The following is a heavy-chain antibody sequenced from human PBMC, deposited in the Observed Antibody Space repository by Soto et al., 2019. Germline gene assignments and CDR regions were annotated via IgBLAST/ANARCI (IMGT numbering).Heavy chain of an antibody. J-gene: IGHJ4*02. D-gene: IGHD3-9*01. V-gene: IGHV3-23*01. CDR1: GFAFSSYA. CDR2: ISYSGGTS. CDR3: AKNYYDILTGYYDH. Sequence: PGGSLRLSCAASGFAFSSYAMSWVRQAPGKGLEWVSSISYSGGTSNYSDSVKGRFTISRDNSKNTMYLQMDSLRAEDTAVYYCAKNYYDILTGYYDHWGQGILVTVSS.